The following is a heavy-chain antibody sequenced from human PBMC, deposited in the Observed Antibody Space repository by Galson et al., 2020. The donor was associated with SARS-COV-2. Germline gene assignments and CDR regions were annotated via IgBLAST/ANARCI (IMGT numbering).Heavy chain of an antibody. CDR2: ISSNGGST. D-gene: IGHD3-22*01. V-gene: IGHV3-64D*06. CDR3: VKGYYYDSRGYYSFAFDI. Sequence: GGSLRLSCSASGFTFSSYAMHWVRQAPGKGLEYVSAISSNGGSTYYADSVKGRFTISRDNSKNTLYLQMSSLRAEDTAVYYCVKGYYYDSRGYYSFAFDIWGKGTMVTVSS. CDR1: GFTFSSYA. J-gene: IGHJ3*02.